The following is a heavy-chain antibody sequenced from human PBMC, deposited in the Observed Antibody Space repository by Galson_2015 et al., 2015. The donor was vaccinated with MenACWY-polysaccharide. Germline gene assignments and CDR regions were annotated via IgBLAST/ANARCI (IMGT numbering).Heavy chain of an antibody. V-gene: IGHV1-8*01. CDR2: MNSNSGNT. CDR1: GYTFINND. Sequence: SVKVSCKASGYTFINNDINWVRQATGQGLEWMGWMNSNSGNTGYAQKFQGRVTMTRDTFISTAYMELSSLRSDDTAVYYCARGRVGQIDRYYFDYWGQGTLVSVSS. D-gene: IGHD3-22*01. CDR3: ARGRVGQIDRYYFDY. J-gene: IGHJ4*02.